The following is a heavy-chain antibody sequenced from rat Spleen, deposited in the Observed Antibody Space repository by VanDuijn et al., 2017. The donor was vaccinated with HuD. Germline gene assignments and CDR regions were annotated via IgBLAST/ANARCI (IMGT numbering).Heavy chain of an antibody. D-gene: IGHD1-12*03. V-gene: IGHV5-25*01. CDR1: GFTFSDSY. CDR3: ARHHYDGYYHGPVLGVMDA. J-gene: IGHJ4*01. CDR2: ISPTGLIT. Sequence: EVQLVESDGGLVEPGRSLKLSCAASGFTFSDSYMAWVRQAPTKGLEWVASISPTGLITNYRDSVKGRFTISRDSGKSALYLQMDSLRSEDTARYYCARHHYDGYYHGPVLGVMDAWGQGTSVTVSS.